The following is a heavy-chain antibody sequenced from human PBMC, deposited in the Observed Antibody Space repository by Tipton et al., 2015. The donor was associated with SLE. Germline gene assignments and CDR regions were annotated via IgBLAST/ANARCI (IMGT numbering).Heavy chain of an antibody. J-gene: IGHJ4*02. V-gene: IGHV4-4*07. CDR3: ARDPNGGYGSFDY. CDR2: IYTRGNT. Sequence: TLSLTCTISDDSISSYYWSWIRQAAGKGLEWIGRIYTRGNTNYNLSLKSRVTISVDTSKNQFSLKLNSVTAADTAVYYCARDPNGGYGSFDYWGLGALVTVSS. D-gene: IGHD7-27*01. CDR1: DDSISSYY.